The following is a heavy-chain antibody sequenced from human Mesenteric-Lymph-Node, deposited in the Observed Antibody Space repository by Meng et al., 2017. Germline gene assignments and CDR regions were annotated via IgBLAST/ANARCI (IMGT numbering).Heavy chain of an antibody. V-gene: IGHV4-61*01. Sequence: QVQLQGSGPGRVRPSETLSLTCTVSGDSVSTNYFWSWLRQSPGKGLELIGYIHYSRSPDYNPSLKSRVTISIDTSKNQFSLNLNSVTTTDTAVYYCARMIGSGPFDYWGQGTLVTVSS. D-gene: IGHD6-19*01. CDR2: IHYSRSP. CDR3: ARMIGSGPFDY. CDR1: GDSVSTNYF. J-gene: IGHJ4*02.